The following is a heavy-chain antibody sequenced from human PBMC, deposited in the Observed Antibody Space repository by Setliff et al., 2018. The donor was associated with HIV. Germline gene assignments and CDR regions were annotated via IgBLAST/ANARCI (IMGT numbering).Heavy chain of an antibody. CDR2: IYTGGRT. D-gene: IGHD2-2*01. J-gene: IGHJ4*02. CDR1: DDSISSNY. V-gene: IGHV4-4*07. Sequence: PSETLSLTCTVSDDSISSNYWSWIRQSAGKGLEWVGRIYTGGRTNYNPSLKGRVTMSVDTSENQFSLNLSSVTAADTAVYYCARDRMPMASWVPDKWGQGTLVTVSS. CDR3: ARDRMPMASWVPDK.